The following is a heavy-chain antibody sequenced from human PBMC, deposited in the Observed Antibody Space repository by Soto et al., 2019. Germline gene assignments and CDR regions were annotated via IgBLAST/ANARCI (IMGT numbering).Heavy chain of an antibody. CDR3: ARPHGGSSGWDNWFDP. D-gene: IGHD6-25*01. J-gene: IGHJ5*02. V-gene: IGHV4-59*01. CDR2: IYYSGGT. CDR1: GGSISSYY. Sequence: QVQLQESGPGLVKPSETLSLTCTVSGGSISSYYWSWIRQPPGKGLEWIGYIYYSGGTNYNPSLKSRVTISVDTSKHQFSLKLSSVTAADTAVYYCARPHGGSSGWDNWFDPGGQGTLVTVSS.